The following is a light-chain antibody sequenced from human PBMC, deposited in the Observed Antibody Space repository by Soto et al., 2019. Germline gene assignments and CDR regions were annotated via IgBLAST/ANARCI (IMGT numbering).Light chain of an antibody. CDR3: SSYAGSNNCYV. J-gene: IGLJ1*01. CDR2: EVS. CDR1: SSDVGGYNY. V-gene: IGLV2-8*01. Sequence: QSVLTQPPSASGSPGQSVTISCTGTSSDVGGYNYVSWYQQHPGKAPKLMIYEVSKRPSGVPDRFSGSKSGNTASLTVSGLQAEDEADYYYSSYAGSNNCYVFGTGTKLTVL.